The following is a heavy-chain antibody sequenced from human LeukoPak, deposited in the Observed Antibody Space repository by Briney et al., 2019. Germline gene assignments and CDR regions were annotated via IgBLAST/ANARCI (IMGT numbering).Heavy chain of an antibody. CDR1: GYTFTGYY. Sequence: GASVKVSCKASGYTFTGYYMHWVQQAPGQGLEWMGWINPNSGGTNYAQKFQSRVTMTRDTSISTAYMELSRLRSDDTAVYYCARQYSSSWAQFDYWGQGTLVTVSS. J-gene: IGHJ4*02. D-gene: IGHD6-13*01. V-gene: IGHV1-2*02. CDR2: INPNSGGT. CDR3: ARQYSSSWAQFDY.